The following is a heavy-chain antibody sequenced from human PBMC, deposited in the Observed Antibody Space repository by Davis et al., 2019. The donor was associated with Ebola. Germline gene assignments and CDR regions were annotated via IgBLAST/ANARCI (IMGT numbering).Heavy chain of an antibody. CDR2: ISYDGSNK. CDR3: ARPHITMIVAYYFDY. J-gene: IGHJ4*02. CDR1: GFTFSSYA. D-gene: IGHD3-22*01. Sequence: SLKISCAASGFTFSSYAMHWVRQAPGKGLEWVAVISYDGSNKYYADSVKGRFTISRDNSKNTLYLQMNSLRAEDTAVYYCARPHITMIVAYYFDYWGQGTLVTVSS. V-gene: IGHV3-30-3*01.